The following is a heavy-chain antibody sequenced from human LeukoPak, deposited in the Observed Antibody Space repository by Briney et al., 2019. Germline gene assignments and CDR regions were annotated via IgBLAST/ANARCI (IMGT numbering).Heavy chain of an antibody. V-gene: IGHV4-39*01. CDR3: ARLSVLRYFDWLSRYFDY. CDR1: GGSISSSSYY. Sequence: SETLSLTCTVSGGSISSSSYYWGWIRQPPGKGLEWIGSIYYSGSTYYNPSLKSRVTISVDTSKNQFSLKLSSVTAADTAVYYCARLSVLRYFDWLSRYFDYWGQGTLATVSS. CDR2: IYYSGST. J-gene: IGHJ4*02. D-gene: IGHD3-9*01.